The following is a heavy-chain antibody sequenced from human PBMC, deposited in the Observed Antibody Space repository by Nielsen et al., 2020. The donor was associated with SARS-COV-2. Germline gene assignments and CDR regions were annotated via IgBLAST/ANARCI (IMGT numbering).Heavy chain of an antibody. J-gene: IGHJ2*01. D-gene: IGHD3-10*01. CDR3: AKTGGEQPYWYFDL. Sequence: GESLKISCAASGFTFSSYGMHWVRQAPGKGLEWVAVIWYDGSNKYYADSVKGRFTISRDNSKNTLYLQMNSLRAEDTAVYYCAKTGGEQPYWYFDLWGRGTLVTVSS. CDR2: IWYDGSNK. V-gene: IGHV3-33*06. CDR1: GFTFSSYG.